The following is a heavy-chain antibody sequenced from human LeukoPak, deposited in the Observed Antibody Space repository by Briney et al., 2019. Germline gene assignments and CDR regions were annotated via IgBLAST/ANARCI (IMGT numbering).Heavy chain of an antibody. CDR2: INPNSGDT. V-gene: IGHV1-2*02. CDR3: ARDRIYAFDI. CDR1: GYTFTGYY. D-gene: IGHD2/OR15-2a*01. J-gene: IGHJ3*02. Sequence: ASVKVSCKASGYTFTGYYLHWVRQAPGQGLEWLGWINPNSGDTNYPQKFQGRVTMTRDTSISTAYMELSSLTSDDTAVYYCARDRIYAFDIWGQGTMVTVSS.